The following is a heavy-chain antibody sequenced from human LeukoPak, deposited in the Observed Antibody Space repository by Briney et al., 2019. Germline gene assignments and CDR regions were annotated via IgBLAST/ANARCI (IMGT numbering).Heavy chain of an antibody. V-gene: IGHV3-7*03. CDR2: VNRDGSET. J-gene: IGHJ6*02. Sequence: GGSLRLSCAASGFTLSNHWMTWVRQVPGRGPEWVANVNRDGSETYYLDSVKGRFTISKDNAKNSLYLQMNSLRAEDTALYHCARDNGMDVWGQGTTVIVSS. CDR3: ARDNGMDV. CDR1: GFTLSNHW.